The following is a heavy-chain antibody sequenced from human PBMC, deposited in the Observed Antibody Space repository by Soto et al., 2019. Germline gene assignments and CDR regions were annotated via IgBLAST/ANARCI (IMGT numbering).Heavy chain of an antibody. Sequence: SETLSLTCSGSGGSISGSYWSWIRQSPGKGLEWLGYVYYTGSTNYSPSLRSRVSISVDTSKNEFSRRLSSVTAADTAVYFCARSVAVPGAHIDYWGQGTQVTVSS. J-gene: IGHJ4*02. CDR3: ARSVAVPGAHIDY. CDR1: GGSISGSY. D-gene: IGHD6-19*01. CDR2: VYYTGST. V-gene: IGHV4-59*01.